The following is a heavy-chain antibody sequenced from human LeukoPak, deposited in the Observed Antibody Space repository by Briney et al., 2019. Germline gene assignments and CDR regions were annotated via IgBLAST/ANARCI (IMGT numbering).Heavy chain of an antibody. D-gene: IGHD3-10*01. CDR1: DFPFSSYE. J-gene: IGHJ4*02. Sequence: GGSLRLSCAASDFPFSSYEMNWVRQAPGKGLEWISYISGSATSTYYADSVRGRFTISRDNAKNSVYLQMNSLRAEDTAVYYCARGAQSYGSGTYDYWGQGTLVTVSS. V-gene: IGHV3-48*03. CDR2: ISGSATST. CDR3: ARGAQSYGSGTYDY.